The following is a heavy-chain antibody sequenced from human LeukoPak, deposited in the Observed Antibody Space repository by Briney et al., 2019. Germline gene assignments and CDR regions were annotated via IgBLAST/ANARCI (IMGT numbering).Heavy chain of an antibody. J-gene: IGHJ4*02. V-gene: IGHV4-39*07. Sequence: SETLSLTCTVSGGSISSSDYYWGWIRQPPGKGLEWIGSVDYGGSTYYNPSLKSRVSISVDTSKNQFSLKLSSVTAADTAVYYCAGGRVWLAFDSWGQGTLLTVSS. CDR3: AGGRVWLAFDS. CDR2: VDYGGST. CDR1: GGSISSSDYY. D-gene: IGHD5-18*01.